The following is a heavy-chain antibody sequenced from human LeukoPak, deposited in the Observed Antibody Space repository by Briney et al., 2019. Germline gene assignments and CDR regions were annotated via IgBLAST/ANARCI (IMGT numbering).Heavy chain of an antibody. CDR3: ARDRRGSYYYYYYMDV. CDR2: INPNSGGT. V-gene: IGHV1-2*06. CDR1: GYTFTGYY. J-gene: IGHJ6*03. D-gene: IGHD1-26*01. Sequence: ASVKVSCKASGYTFTGYYMHWVRQAPGQGLEWMGRINPNSGGTNHAQKFQGRVTMTRDTSISTAYMELSRLRSDDTAVYYCARDRRGSYYYYYYMDVWGKGTTVTVSS.